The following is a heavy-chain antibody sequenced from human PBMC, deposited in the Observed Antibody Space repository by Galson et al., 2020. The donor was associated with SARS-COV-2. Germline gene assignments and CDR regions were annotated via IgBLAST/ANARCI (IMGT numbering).Heavy chain of an antibody. Sequence: GPLSLSSATPGLTFSESAMHWVRQASGQGLEWLGRIRHRANNYATAYAASLKGRFTISRDDAKNMAYLQMNSLKTEDTAGYYCTRVPPDRCSCWGAFEIRGQGTRVSVSS. D-gene: IGHD6-6*01. J-gene: IGHJ3*02. CDR1: GLTFSESA. V-gene: IGHV3-73*01. CDR2: IRHRANNYAT. CDR3: TRVPPDRCSCWGAFEI.